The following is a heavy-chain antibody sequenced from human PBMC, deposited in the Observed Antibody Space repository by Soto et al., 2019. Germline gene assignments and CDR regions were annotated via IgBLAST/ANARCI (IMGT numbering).Heavy chain of an antibody. CDR1: GGTFSSYA. CDR3: ARDPPADGDYPRAKDGVNPYYYYGMDV. CDR2: IIPIFGTA. V-gene: IGHV1-69*13. J-gene: IGHJ6*02. Sequence: SVKVSFKASGGTFSSYAISWVRQAPGQGLEWMGGIIPIFGTANYAQKFQGRVTITADESTSTAYMELSSLRSEDTAVYYCARDPPADGDYPRAKDGVNPYYYYGMDVWGQGTTVTVSS. D-gene: IGHD4-17*01.